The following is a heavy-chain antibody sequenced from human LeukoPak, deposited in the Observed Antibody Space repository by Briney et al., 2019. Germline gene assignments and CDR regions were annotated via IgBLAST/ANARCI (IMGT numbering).Heavy chain of an antibody. CDR2: ITGSGINT. V-gene: IGHV3-23*01. CDR3: AKGLYSSNPWTFDS. CDR1: GFTFSSLG. D-gene: IGHD3/OR15-3a*01. Sequence: GGSLRLSCAASGFTFSSLGMTWVRQAPGKGLEWVSVITGSGINTYYTDSVKGRFTISRDNSKSTLYLQMNSLRDEDTAVYHCAKGLYSSNPWTFDSWGQGTLVTVS. J-gene: IGHJ4*02.